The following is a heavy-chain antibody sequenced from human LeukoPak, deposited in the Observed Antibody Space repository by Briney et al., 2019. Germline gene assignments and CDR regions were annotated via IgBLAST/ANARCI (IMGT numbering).Heavy chain of an antibody. Sequence: PGGSLILSCAASGFTFDVYTMGWVRHTPGEVLEWVSLISWDGHDKFYADSVKGRFTISRDNSKNPLYLQMNSLRTEDTALYYCVKDSSMTISKGGEFQHWGQGTVVAVSS. CDR2: ISWDGHDK. V-gene: IGHV3-43*01. CDR3: VKDSSMTISKGGEFQH. CDR1: GFTFDVYT. J-gene: IGHJ1*01. D-gene: IGHD2/OR15-2a*01.